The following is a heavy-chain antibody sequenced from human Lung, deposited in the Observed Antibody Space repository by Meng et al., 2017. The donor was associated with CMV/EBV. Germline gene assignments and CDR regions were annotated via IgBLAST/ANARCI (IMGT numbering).Heavy chain of an antibody. J-gene: IGHJ5*01. CDR2: IIPMLEIT. CDR1: GGPFSNYA. Sequence: SVXVSCKASGGPFSNYAVSWVRQAPGQGLEWMGGIIPMLEITNYAQKFQGRVTITAVKSTGTAFMELSSLRSDDTAVYYCARGGFWLGHYSWFDPWGQGTRVTGAS. CDR3: ARGGFWLGHYSWFDP. D-gene: IGHD3-3*01. V-gene: IGHV1-69*10.